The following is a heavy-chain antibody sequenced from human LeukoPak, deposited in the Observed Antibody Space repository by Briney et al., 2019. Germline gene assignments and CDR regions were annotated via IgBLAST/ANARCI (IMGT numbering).Heavy chain of an antibody. J-gene: IGHJ2*01. Sequence: ASVKVSCKVSGYTLTELSMHWVRQAPGKGLEWMGGFDPEDGETIYAQKFQGRVTMTEDTSTDTTYMELSSLRSEDTAVYYCARDPEVVVGTMIFHDWHFDLWGRGTLVTVSS. CDR3: ARDPEVVVGTMIFHDWHFDL. CDR2: FDPEDGET. D-gene: IGHD3-22*01. V-gene: IGHV1-24*01. CDR1: GYTLTELS.